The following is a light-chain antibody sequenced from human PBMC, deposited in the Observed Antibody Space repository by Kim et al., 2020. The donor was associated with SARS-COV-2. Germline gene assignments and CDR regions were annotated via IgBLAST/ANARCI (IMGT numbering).Light chain of an antibody. CDR1: QGIDKY. CDR2: GGS. CDR3: QKYDTAPRT. Sequence: ASLGDRVTITCRASQGIDKYFAWYQQKPGELPNLLIHGGSTLQSGVPSRFRGSGSGTEFTLTINSLQPEDVATYYCQKYDTAPRTFGQGTKVDIK. J-gene: IGKJ1*01. V-gene: IGKV1-27*01.